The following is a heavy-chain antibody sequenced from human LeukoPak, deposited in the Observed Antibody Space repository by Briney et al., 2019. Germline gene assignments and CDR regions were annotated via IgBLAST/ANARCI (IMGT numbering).Heavy chain of an antibody. CDR2: ISAYNGNT. D-gene: IGHD1-1*01. V-gene: IGHV1-18*01. CDR3: ARGQGTTGTTGWFDP. Sequence: GASVKVSCKASGYTFTSYGISWVRQAPGQGLEWMGWISAYNGNTDYAQKLQGRVTMTTDTSTSTAYMELRSLRSDDTAVYYCARGQGTTGTTGWFDPWGQGTLVTVSS. CDR1: GYTFTSYG. J-gene: IGHJ5*02.